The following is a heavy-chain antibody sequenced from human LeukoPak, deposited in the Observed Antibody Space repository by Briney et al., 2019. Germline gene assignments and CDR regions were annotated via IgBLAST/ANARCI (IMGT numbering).Heavy chain of an antibody. Sequence: SETLSLTCTVSGGSISSYYWSWIRQPPGKGLEWIGYIYYSGSTNYNPSLKSRVTISVDTSKNQFSPKLSSVTAADTAVYYCARRLYGRMDVWGKGTTVTVSS. D-gene: IGHD3-10*01. V-gene: IGHV4-59*01. CDR1: GGSISSYY. CDR3: ARRLYGRMDV. CDR2: IYYSGST. J-gene: IGHJ6*04.